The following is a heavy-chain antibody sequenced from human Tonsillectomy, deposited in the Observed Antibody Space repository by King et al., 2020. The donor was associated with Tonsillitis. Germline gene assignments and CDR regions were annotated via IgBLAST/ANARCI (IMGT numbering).Heavy chain of an antibody. CDR1: GLTFSRYW. J-gene: IGHJ4*02. Sequence: VQLVESGGGLVQPGGSLRLSCAASGLTFSRYWMTWVRQAPGKGLEWVAKIKEDGSEKYYVDSVKGRFTISRDNGKNSLYLQMSSLRAEDTAVYYCAGRYCTINACYAASWSSFDNWGQGSVVTASS. D-gene: IGHD2-8*01. CDR3: AGRYCTINACYAASWSSFDN. CDR2: IKEDGSEK. V-gene: IGHV3-7*01.